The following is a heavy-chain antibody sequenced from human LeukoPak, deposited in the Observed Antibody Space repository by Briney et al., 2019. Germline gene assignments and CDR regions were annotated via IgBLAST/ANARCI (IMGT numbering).Heavy chain of an antibody. CDR3: AKGSRAVAATGYFDY. CDR1: GFTFSSYA. CDR2: ISGSGGST. J-gene: IGHJ4*02. Sequence: GGSLRLSCAASGFTFSSYAMRWVRQAPGKGVEWVSAISGSGGSTYYADSVKGRFTISKYNSQNTLYLQMNSLRAEDTAVYYCAKGSRAVAATGYFDYWGQGTLVTVSS. V-gene: IGHV3-23*01. D-gene: IGHD6-19*01.